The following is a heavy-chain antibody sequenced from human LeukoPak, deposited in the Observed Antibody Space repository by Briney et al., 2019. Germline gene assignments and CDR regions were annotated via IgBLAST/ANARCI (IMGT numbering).Heavy chain of an antibody. CDR1: GFTVSSNY. CDR2: IYSGGTT. D-gene: IGHD6-13*01. V-gene: IGHV3-53*01. Sequence: GGSLRLSCAASGFTVSSNYMSWVRQAPGKGLEWVSVIYSGGTTYYANSVKGRFTISRDNSKNTLYLQMNSLRAEDTAVYYCAKDGDSSSWYRTNWFDPWGQGTLVTVSS. J-gene: IGHJ5*02. CDR3: AKDGDSSSWYRTNWFDP.